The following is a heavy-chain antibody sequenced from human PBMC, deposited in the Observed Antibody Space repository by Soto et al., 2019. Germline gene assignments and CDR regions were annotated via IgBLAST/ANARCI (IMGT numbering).Heavy chain of an antibody. CDR3: ARGRYCLTGRCFPNWFDS. V-gene: IGHV4-30-4*01. J-gene: IGHJ5*01. CDR1: GDSISNLDYF. CDR2: IYKSATT. Sequence: QVQLLESGPGLVKPSQTLSLTCSVSGDSISNLDYFWAWIRQTPGQALEYIGYIYKSATTYYNSSFESRVAISVDTSKSQFSLNVTSVTAADTAVYFCARGRYCLTGRCFPNWFDSWGQGALVTVAS. D-gene: IGHD7-27*01.